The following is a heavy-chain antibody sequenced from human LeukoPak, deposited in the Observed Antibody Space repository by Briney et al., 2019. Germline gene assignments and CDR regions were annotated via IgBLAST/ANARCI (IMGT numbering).Heavy chain of an antibody. Sequence: PSQTLSLTCSVSGDSVTGGLYYWSWIRQPPGKGLEWIGYIYYSGSTYYNPSLKSRVTISVDTSKNQFSLKLSSVTAADTAVYYCAREGFLGRLRGGFYYYGMDVWGQGTTVTVSS. J-gene: IGHJ6*02. CDR1: GDSVTGGLYY. V-gene: IGHV4-30-4*01. CDR2: IYYSGST. D-gene: IGHD4-17*01. CDR3: AREGFLGRLRGGFYYYGMDV.